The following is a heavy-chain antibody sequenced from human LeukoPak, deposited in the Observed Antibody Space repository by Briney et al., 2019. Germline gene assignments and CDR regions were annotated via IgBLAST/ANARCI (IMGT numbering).Heavy chain of an antibody. V-gene: IGHV3-30*02. CDR3: AKDQGAYSYDRD. D-gene: IGHD5-18*01. CDR1: GFTFSYYG. Sequence: GGSLRLSCAASGFTFSYYGMHWVRQAPGKGLEWVAFIRSDGTNKYYADSVKGRFTISRDSPKNTLYLQMNSLRAEDTAVYYCAKDQGAYSYDRDWGQGTLVTVSS. CDR2: IRSDGTNK. J-gene: IGHJ4*02.